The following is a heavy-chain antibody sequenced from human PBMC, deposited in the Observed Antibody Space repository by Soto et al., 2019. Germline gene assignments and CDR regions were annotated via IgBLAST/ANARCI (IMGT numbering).Heavy chain of an antibody. Sequence: PXGSLKLSCAASGFSVGGNYMSWARLAPGKGLECVSLTYSGGNPYYADSVRGRFTLSRDNSENTLYLQMNSLRVEDTAVYFCARGPNSDNGGQGTLVTVSS. V-gene: IGHV3-53*01. CDR3: ARGPNSDN. CDR1: GFSVGGNY. CDR2: TYSGGNP. J-gene: IGHJ4*02. D-gene: IGHD2-21*01.